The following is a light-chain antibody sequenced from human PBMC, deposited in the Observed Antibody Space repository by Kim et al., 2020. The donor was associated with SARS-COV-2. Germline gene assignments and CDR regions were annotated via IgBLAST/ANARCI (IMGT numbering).Light chain of an antibody. CDR2: DAF. J-gene: IGKJ1*01. Sequence: ASVGDRVTISCRASQSISGWLAWYQQKPGKAPKVLIYDAFNLESGVPSRFSGSGSGTEFTLTISSLQPDDFATYYCQQYDNYPWTFGQGTKVEIK. CDR3: QQYDNYPWT. CDR1: QSISGW. V-gene: IGKV1-5*01.